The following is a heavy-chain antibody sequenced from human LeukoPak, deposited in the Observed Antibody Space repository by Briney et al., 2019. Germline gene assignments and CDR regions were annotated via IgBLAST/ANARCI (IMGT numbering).Heavy chain of an antibody. CDR1: GFTFSMYA. J-gene: IGHJ4*02. D-gene: IGHD3-22*01. V-gene: IGHV3-23*01. CDR3: TKDRPNYYGSNGHYYRQNGDF. Sequence: GXSLRLSCAASGFTFSMYAMRWVRQAPGKGLEWGSSISSQGELKIYADSVKGGFTISRDNSESTLYLQMNILRAEDTAKYYCTKDRPNYYGSNGHYYRQNGDFWGQGTLVTVSS. CDR2: ISSQGELK.